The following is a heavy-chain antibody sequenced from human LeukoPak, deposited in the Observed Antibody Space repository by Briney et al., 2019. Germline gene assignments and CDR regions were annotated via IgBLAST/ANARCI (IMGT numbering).Heavy chain of an antibody. V-gene: IGHV4-39*01. CDR3: ASLYCSSTSCYKAFDY. J-gene: IGHJ4*02. D-gene: IGHD2-2*02. CDR1: GGSISSYY. CDR2: IYYSGST. Sequence: SETLSLTCTVSGGSISSYYWSWIRQPPGKGLEWIGSIYYSGSTYYSPSLKSRVTISVDTSKNQFSLKLSSVTAADTAVYYCASLYCSSTSCYKAFDYWGQGTLVTVSS.